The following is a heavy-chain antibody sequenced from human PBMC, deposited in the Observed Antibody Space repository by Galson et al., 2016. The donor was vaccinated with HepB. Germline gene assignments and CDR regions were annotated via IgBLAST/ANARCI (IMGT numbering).Heavy chain of an antibody. V-gene: IGHV3-7*03. J-gene: IGHJ4*02. CDR2: INQDGSQK. CDR3: ASEPTKSNEGY. D-gene: IGHD1-1*01. Sequence: SLRLSCAASGFTLSRFWMSWVRQAPGKGLEWVANINQDGSQKNYVDSVEGRFTISRDYAKNSLYLQMSSLRAGDTAVYYCASEPTKSNEGYWGQGTLVSVSS. CDR1: GFTLSRFW.